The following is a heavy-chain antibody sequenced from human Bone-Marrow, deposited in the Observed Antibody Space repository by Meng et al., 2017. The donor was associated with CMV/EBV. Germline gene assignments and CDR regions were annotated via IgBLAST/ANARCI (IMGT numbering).Heavy chain of an antibody. Sequence: AFSRNLFNLVRQAPGKGLLCVSRITSDWSSTSYADSVKVRFTISRDHAKNTLYLQMNSLRAEDTAVYYCARYCSSTSCQSLFDLWGRGTLVTRLL. CDR2: ITSDWSST. CDR3: ARYCSSTSCQSLFDL. CDR1: AFSRNL. J-gene: IGHJ2*01. D-gene: IGHD2-2*01. V-gene: IGHV3-74*01.